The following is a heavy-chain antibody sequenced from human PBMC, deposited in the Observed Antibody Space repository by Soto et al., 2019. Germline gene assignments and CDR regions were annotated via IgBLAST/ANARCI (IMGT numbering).Heavy chain of an antibody. J-gene: IGHJ4*02. V-gene: IGHV1-58*01. D-gene: IGHD2-2*01. CDR2: IVVGSGNK. CDR1: WFTFSCSS. CDR3: AAVNQGPDY. Sequence: APVKGSCQASWFTFSCSSVQWVRQARGQRLEWIGWIVVGSGNKNYAQKFQERVTITRDMSTSTAYMELSSLRSEDTAVYYCAAVNQGPDYWGQGTLVTVSS.